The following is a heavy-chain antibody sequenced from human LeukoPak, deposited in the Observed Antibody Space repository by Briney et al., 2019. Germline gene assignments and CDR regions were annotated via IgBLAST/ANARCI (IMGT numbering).Heavy chain of an antibody. V-gene: IGHV4-59*08. D-gene: IGHD2-8*02. CDR2: ISDIGSI. J-gene: IGHJ4*02. Sequence: RQSPGKGLEWIAYISDIGSINYNPSLKSRGTISLDTYKNQCSLKLSSVTAARTAVYYCAGLHPRNTVDFWGQGTLVTVSS. CDR3: AGLHPRNTVDF.